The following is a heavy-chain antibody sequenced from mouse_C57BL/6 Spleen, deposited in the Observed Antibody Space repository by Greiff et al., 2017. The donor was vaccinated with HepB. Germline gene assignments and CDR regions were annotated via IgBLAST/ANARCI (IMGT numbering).Heavy chain of an antibody. CDR1: GYSFTDYN. Sequence: VQLQQSGPELVKPGASVKISCKASGYSFTDYNMNWVKQSNGKSLEWIGVINTNYGTTSYNQKFKGKATLTVDQSSSTAYMQLNSLTSEDSEVYYCARGITTVVATYAMDYWGQVTSVTVSS. CDR2: INTNYGTT. CDR3: ARGITTVVATYAMDY. J-gene: IGHJ4*01. V-gene: IGHV1-39*01. D-gene: IGHD1-1*01.